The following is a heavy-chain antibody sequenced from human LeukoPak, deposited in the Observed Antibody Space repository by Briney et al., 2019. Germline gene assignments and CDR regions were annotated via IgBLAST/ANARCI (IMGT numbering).Heavy chain of an antibody. Sequence: SETLSLTCAVSGASISSGHWWSWIRQPPGKGLEWIGEINHSGSTNYNPSLKSRVTMSVDTSKSQFSLKLTSVTAADTAVYYCARGPTTVTRAFDYWGQGTLVTVSS. D-gene: IGHD4-17*01. CDR2: INHSGST. CDR3: ARGPTTVTRAFDY. J-gene: IGHJ4*02. V-gene: IGHV4-4*02. CDR1: GASISSGHW.